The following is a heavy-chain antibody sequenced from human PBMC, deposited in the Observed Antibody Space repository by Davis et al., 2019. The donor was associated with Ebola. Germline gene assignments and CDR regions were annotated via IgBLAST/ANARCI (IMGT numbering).Heavy chain of an antibody. CDR1: GYTFSNYV. CDR3: AREYTSFSSYYFNS. Sequence: AASVKVSCKASGYTFSNYVMNWVRQAPGQGLEWMGYINPYNGNTNYAQKLQGRVTMTAATATGTAYMELRSLRSDDTAVYYCAREYTSFSSYYFNSWGQGTLVTVSS. J-gene: IGHJ4*02. V-gene: IGHV1-18*01. D-gene: IGHD1-14*01. CDR2: INPYNGNT.